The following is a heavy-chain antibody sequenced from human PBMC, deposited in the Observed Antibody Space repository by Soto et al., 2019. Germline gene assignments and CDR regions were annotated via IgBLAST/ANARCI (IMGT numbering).Heavy chain of an antibody. D-gene: IGHD3-22*01. CDR3: AKDLTYYYDSSGYFFQH. CDR1: GFPFSSYS. CDR2: ITTNGATT. V-gene: IGHV3-23*01. J-gene: IGHJ1*01. Sequence: GGSLRPSCAASGFPFSSYSMFWVRQAPGKGLEWVSSITTNGATTYYADSVKGRFTISRDNSKNTLYLQMNSLRAEDTAVYYCAKDLTYYYDSSGYFFQHWGQGTLVTVSS.